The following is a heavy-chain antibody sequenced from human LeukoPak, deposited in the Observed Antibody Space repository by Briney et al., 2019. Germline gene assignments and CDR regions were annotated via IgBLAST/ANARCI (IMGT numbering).Heavy chain of an antibody. CDR2: IYPGDSDT. Sequence: GESLKISCKGSGYTFTSHWIGWVRQMPGKGLEWMGVIYPGDSDTRYSPSFQGQVTISADESISTAYLQWSSLKASDTAMYYCARHDRWDVGTQGGMDVWGQGTTVTVSS. CDR1: GYTFTSHW. V-gene: IGHV5-51*01. D-gene: IGHD1-14*01. CDR3: ARHDRWDVGTQGGMDV. J-gene: IGHJ6*02.